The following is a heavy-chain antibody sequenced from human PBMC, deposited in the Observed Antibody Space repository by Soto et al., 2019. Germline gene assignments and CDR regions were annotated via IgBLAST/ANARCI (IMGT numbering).Heavy chain of an antibody. CDR1: GYTFTGYY. D-gene: IGHD6-6*01. Sequence: GASVKVSFKASGYTFTGYYMHWVRQAPGQGLEWMGWINPNSGGTNYAQKFQGRVTMTRDTSISTAYMELSRLRSDDTAVYYCARAPNPYSSSSGWFDPWGQGTLVTVSS. CDR3: ARAPNPYSSSSGWFDP. V-gene: IGHV1-2*02. CDR2: INPNSGGT. J-gene: IGHJ5*02.